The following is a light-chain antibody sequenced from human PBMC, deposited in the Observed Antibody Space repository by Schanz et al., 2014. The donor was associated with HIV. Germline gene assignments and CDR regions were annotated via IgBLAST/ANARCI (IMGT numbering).Light chain of an antibody. CDR3: AAWDDSLNGAV. J-gene: IGLJ7*01. CDR1: SSDVGGYNY. CDR2: EVN. V-gene: IGLV2-8*01. Sequence: QSALTQPPSASGSPGQSVTISCTGTSSDVGGYNYVSWYQQHPGKARKLMIYEVNNRPSGVPDRFSGSKSGTSASLAISGLQSEDEADYYCAAWDDSLNGAVFGGGTQLTVL.